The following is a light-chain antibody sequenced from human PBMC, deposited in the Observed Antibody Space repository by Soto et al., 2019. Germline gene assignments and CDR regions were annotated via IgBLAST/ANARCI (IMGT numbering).Light chain of an antibody. Sequence: QSVLTQSSSASASLGSSVKLTCTLSSGHSSYIIAWHQQQPGKAPRYLMKLEGSGSYNKGSGVPDRFSGSSSGADRYLTISSLQSEDEADYYCETWDSKPHVVFGGGTKLTVL. CDR1: SGHSSYI. J-gene: IGLJ2*01. V-gene: IGLV4-60*03. CDR3: ETWDSKPHVV. CDR2: LEGSGSY.